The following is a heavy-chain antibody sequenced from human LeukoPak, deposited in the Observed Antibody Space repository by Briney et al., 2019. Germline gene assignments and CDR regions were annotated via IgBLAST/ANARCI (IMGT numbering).Heavy chain of an antibody. CDR3: ARSEYYYDSSGYQGFFDY. Sequence: PSETLSLTCTVSGGSISSYYWSWIRQPPGKGLEWIGYIYYSGSTNYNPSLKSRVTISVDTSKNQFSLKLSSVTAADTAVYYCARSEYYYDSSGYQGFFDYWGQGTLVTVSS. D-gene: IGHD3-22*01. J-gene: IGHJ4*02. V-gene: IGHV4-59*08. CDR1: GGSISSYY. CDR2: IYYSGST.